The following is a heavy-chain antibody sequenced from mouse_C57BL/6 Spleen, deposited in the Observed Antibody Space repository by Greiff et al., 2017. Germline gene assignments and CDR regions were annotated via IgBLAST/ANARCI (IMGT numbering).Heavy chain of an antibody. Sequence: QVQLQQSGPELVKPGASVKISCKASGYAFSSSWMNWVKQRPGKGLEWIGRIYPGDGDTNYNGKFKGKATLTADKSSSTAYMQLSSLTSEDSAVYFCARSGDYEVLFAYWGQGTLVTVSA. J-gene: IGHJ3*01. D-gene: IGHD2-4*01. CDR1: GYAFSSSW. CDR2: IYPGDGDT. V-gene: IGHV1-82*01. CDR3: ARSGDYEVLFAY.